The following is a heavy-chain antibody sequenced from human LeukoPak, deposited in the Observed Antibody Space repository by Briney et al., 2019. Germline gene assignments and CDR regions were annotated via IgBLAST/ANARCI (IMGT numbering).Heavy chain of an antibody. J-gene: IGHJ4*02. CDR2: ITGSGGRT. Sequence: GGSLRLSCAVSGITLSNYGMSWVRQAPGKGLEWAAGITGSGGRTNYADSVKGRFTISRDNPKNTLYLQMDSLSAEDTAVYFCAKRGVVIRVILVGFHKEAYYFDSWGQGALVTVSS. V-gene: IGHV3-23*01. CDR1: GITLSNYG. D-gene: IGHD3-22*01. CDR3: AKRGVVIRVILVGFHKEAYYFDS.